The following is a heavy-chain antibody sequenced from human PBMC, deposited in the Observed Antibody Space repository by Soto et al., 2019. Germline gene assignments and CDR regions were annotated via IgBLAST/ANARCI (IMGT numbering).Heavy chain of an antibody. CDR1: GGSISSYY. Sequence: PSETLSLTCIVSGGSISSYYWNWIRQPPGKGLEWIGYINYSGGTNYNPSLKSRVTISIDTSKNQFSLKLSSVTAADTAVYHCARGGAAADLDAFDIWGQGTMVTVSS. D-gene: IGHD6-13*01. CDR3: ARGGAAADLDAFDI. J-gene: IGHJ3*02. CDR2: INYSGGT. V-gene: IGHV4-59*08.